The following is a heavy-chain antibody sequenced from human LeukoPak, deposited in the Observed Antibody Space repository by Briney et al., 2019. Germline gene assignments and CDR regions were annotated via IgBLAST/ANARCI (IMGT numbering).Heavy chain of an antibody. J-gene: IGHJ4*02. D-gene: IGHD4-23*01. V-gene: IGHV3-21*01. Sequence: GGSLRLSCAASGFTFSSYSMNWVRQAPGKGLEWVSSISSSSSYIYYADSVKGRFTISRDNAKNSLYLQMNSLRAEDTAVYYCARGKDDYGGNSAIDYWGQGTLVTVSS. CDR2: ISSSSSYI. CDR3: ARGKDDYGGNSAIDY. CDR1: GFTFSSYS.